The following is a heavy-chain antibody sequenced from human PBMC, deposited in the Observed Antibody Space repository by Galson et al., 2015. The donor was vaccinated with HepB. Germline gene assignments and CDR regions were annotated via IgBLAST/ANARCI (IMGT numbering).Heavy chain of an antibody. V-gene: IGHV3-30*18. CDR1: GFTFSSYW. CDR2: ISYDGSNK. Sequence: SLRLSCAASGFTFSSYWMSWVRQAPGKGLEWVAVISYDGSNKYYADSVKGRFTISRDNSKNTLYLQMNSLRAEDTAVYYCAKALPRITIFGVVSYWGQGTLVTVSS. D-gene: IGHD3-3*01. CDR3: AKALPRITIFGVVSY. J-gene: IGHJ4*02.